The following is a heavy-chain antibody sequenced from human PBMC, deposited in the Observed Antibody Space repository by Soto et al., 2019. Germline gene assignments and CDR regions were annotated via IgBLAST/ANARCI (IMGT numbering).Heavy chain of an antibody. J-gene: IGHJ3*02. V-gene: IGHV3-48*01. D-gene: IGHD3-10*01. Sequence: EVQLVESGGGLVQPGGSLRLSCAASGFTFSSYSMNWVRQAPGKGLEWVSYISSSSSTIYYADSVKGRFTISRDNAKNSLYLQMNSLRAEDTAVYYCARDRRGFGELFLLRDAFDIWGQGTMVTVSS. CDR2: ISSSSSTI. CDR3: ARDRRGFGELFLLRDAFDI. CDR1: GFTFSSYS.